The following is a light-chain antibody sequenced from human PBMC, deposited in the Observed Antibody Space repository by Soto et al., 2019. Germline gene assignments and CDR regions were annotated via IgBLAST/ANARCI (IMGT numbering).Light chain of an antibody. V-gene: IGKV1-5*03. CDR3: QHYNSYSEA. CDR1: QTISSW. CDR2: KAS. J-gene: IGKJ1*01. Sequence: DIQMTQSPSTLSGSEGDRFTMXXRASQTISSWLAWYQQKPGKAPKXLIYKASTLKSGVPSRFSGSGAGTEFTLTISSLQPDDFATYYCQHYNSYSEAFGQGTKVDIK.